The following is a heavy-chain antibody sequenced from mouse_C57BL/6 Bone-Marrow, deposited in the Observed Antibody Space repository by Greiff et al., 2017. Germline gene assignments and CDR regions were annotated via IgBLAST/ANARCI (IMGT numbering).Heavy chain of an antibody. CDR2: IDPANGTT. CDR3: ARIGSSKEDFDV. D-gene: IGHD1-1*01. CDR1: GFNIKNTY. V-gene: IGHV14-3*01. Sequence: EVKLQESVAELVRPGASVKLSCTASGFNIKNTYMHWVKQRPEQGLEWIGRIDPANGTTKYAPKFQGKAPITADTSSNTAYLQRSILTSEDTAIYYSARIGSSKEDFDVWGTGTTVTVSA. J-gene: IGHJ1*03.